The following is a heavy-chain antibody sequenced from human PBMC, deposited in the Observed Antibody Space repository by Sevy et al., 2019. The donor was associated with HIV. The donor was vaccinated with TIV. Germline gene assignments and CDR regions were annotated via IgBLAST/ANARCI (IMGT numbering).Heavy chain of an antibody. D-gene: IGHD2-21*02. V-gene: IGHV3-15*01. CDR3: TTGGYCGNSDLYYYYGMDV. CDR1: GFTFSNAW. J-gene: IGHJ6*02. Sequence: GGSLRLSCAASGFTFSNAWMSWVRQAPGKGLEWVGRIKSKTDGGTTDYAAPVKGRFTISGDDSKNTLYLQMNSLKTADTAVYYCTTGGYCGNSDLYYYYGMDVWGQGTTVTVSS. CDR2: IKSKTDGGTT.